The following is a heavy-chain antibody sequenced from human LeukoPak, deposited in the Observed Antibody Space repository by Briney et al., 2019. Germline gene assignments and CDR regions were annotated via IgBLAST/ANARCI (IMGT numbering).Heavy chain of an antibody. Sequence: PSETLSLTXTVSGGSISSYYWSWIRQPAGKGLEWIGRIYTSGSTNYNPSLKSRVTMSVDTSKNQFSLKLSSVTAADTAVYYCARDLVRGSYKKKDAFDIWGQGTMVTVSS. CDR3: ARDLVRGSYKKKDAFDI. V-gene: IGHV4-4*07. CDR1: GGSISSYY. CDR2: IYTSGST. J-gene: IGHJ3*02. D-gene: IGHD1-26*01.